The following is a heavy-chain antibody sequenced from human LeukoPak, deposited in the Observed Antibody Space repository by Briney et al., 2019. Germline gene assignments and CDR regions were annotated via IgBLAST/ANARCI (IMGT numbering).Heavy chain of an antibody. D-gene: IGHD2-2*01. Sequence: PSETLSLTCTVSGGSISSSSYYWGWIRQPPGKGLEWIGSIYYSGSTYYNPSLKSRVTISVDTSKNQFSLKLSSVTAADTAVYYCARGQSCSSTSCYVWVQRSNWFDPWGQGTLVTVSS. CDR2: IYYSGST. V-gene: IGHV4-39*01. CDR1: GGSISSSSYY. J-gene: IGHJ5*02. CDR3: ARGQSCSSTSCYVWVQRSNWFDP.